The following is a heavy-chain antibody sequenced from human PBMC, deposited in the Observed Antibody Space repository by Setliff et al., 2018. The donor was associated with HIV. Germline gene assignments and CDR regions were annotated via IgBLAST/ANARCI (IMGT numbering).Heavy chain of an antibody. CDR2: ISHSGNT. CDR3: ARSTVGAGASFP. J-gene: IGHJ5*02. Sequence: PSETLSLTCTVTGGSISGNYYWSWIRQPPGKGLEWIGCISHSGNTNFNPSLNSRVTISLDTSKNQFSLRLTSLTAADTAIYYCARSTVGAGASFPWGRGILVTVSS. CDR1: GGSISGNYY. D-gene: IGHD1-26*01. V-gene: IGHV4-59*12.